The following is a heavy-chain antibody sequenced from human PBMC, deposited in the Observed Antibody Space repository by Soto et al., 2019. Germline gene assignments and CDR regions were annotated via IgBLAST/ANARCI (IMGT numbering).Heavy chain of an antibody. Sequence: ASVQVSCQASGYTFTSYYMHWVRQAPGQGLEWMGIINPSGRSTSYAQKFQGRVTMTRDTSTSTVYMELSSLRSEDTAVYYCARQGYYYDSSGYYARRYYYYYGMDVWGQGTTVTVSS. CDR3: ARQGYYYDSSGYYARRYYYYYGMDV. D-gene: IGHD3-22*01. CDR2: INPSGRST. V-gene: IGHV1-46*01. J-gene: IGHJ6*02. CDR1: GYTFTSYY.